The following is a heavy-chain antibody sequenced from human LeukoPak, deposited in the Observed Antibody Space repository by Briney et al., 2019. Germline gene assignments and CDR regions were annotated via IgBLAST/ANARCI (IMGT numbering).Heavy chain of an antibody. Sequence: GGSLRLSCAASGFTFSSYEMNWVRQAPGKGLEWGSYISRSGSNIYYGDSVKGRFTISRDNAKNSLYLQMNSLRAEDTAIYYCARSLYYGDDDNYFDYWGQGTLVTVSS. CDR1: GFTFSSYE. J-gene: IGHJ4*02. CDR2: ISRSGSNI. V-gene: IGHV3-48*03. CDR3: ARSLYYGDDDNYFDY. D-gene: IGHD3-3*01.